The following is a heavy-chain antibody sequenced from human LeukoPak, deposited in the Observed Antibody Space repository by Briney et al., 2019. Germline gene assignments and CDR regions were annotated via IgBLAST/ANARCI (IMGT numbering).Heavy chain of an antibody. CDR3: ARRAKHSSSWYPGAHYFDY. D-gene: IGHD6-13*01. CDR1: GGSISSYY. Sequence: SETLSLTCTVSGGSISSYYWSWIRQPPGKGLEWIGYIYYSGSTNYNPSLKSRVTISVDTSKNQFSLKLSSVTAADTAVYYCARRAKHSSSWYPGAHYFDYWGQGTLVTVSS. V-gene: IGHV4-59*12. J-gene: IGHJ4*02. CDR2: IYYSGST.